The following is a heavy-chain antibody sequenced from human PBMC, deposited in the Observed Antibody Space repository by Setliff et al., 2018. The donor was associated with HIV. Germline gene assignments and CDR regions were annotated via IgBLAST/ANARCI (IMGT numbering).Heavy chain of an antibody. CDR3: AKGPRGLGLTYYFDY. CDR2: INHSGIT. D-gene: IGHD7-27*01. Sequence: SETLSLTCTVSGGSISSTSYYWAWIRQAPGKGLEWIGEINHSGITHYNPSLETRVTMFADTSKNQFSLRLSPVTVADTAIYYCAKGPRGLGLTYYFDYWAQGSQVTVSS. CDR1: GGSISSTSYY. V-gene: IGHV4-39*07. J-gene: IGHJ4*02.